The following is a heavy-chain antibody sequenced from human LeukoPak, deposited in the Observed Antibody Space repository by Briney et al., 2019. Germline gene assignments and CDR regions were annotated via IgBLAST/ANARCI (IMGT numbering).Heavy chain of an antibody. V-gene: IGHV3-21*01. J-gene: IGHJ1*01. D-gene: IGHD6-13*01. CDR2: ISSTSNYI. CDR3: ATPAAGPRAEYSQH. CDR1: GFSVSSNY. Sequence: GGSLRLSCAASGFSVSSNYMSWVRQAPGKGLEWVSSISSTSNYIYYADSVKGRFTVSRDNAKNSLYLQMNSLRAEDTAVYYCATPAAGPRAEYSQHWGQGTLVTVSP.